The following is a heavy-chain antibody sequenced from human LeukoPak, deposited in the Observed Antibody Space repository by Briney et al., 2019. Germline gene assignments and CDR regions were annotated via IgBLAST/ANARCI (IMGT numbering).Heavy chain of an antibody. V-gene: IGHV4-31*03. CDR3: ARGFFSSSGWHFPFDY. J-gene: IGHJ4*02. Sequence: SETLSLTCTVSGGSISSGSYYWSWIRQHPGKGLEWIGYIYYSGSTYYNPSLKSRVTISVDTSKNQFSLKLSSVTAADTAVYYCARGFFSSSGWHFPFDYWGQGTLVTVSS. D-gene: IGHD6-19*01. CDR2: IYYSGST. CDR1: GGSISSGSYY.